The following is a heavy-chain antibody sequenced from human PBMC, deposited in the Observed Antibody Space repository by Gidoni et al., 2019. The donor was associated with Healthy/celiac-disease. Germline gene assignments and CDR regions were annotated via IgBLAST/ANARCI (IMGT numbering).Heavy chain of an antibody. J-gene: IGHJ4*02. D-gene: IGHD4-17*01. Sequence: EVQLVESGGGLVQPGGSLRLSCAASGFTFSSYSMNWVRQAPGKGLEWVSYISSSSSTIYYADSVKGRFTISRDNAKNSLYLQMNSLRAEDTAVYYCAREPIFYGDYCLDYWGQGTLVTVSS. CDR3: AREPIFYGDYCLDY. CDR1: GFTFSSYS. V-gene: IGHV3-48*01. CDR2: ISSSSSTI.